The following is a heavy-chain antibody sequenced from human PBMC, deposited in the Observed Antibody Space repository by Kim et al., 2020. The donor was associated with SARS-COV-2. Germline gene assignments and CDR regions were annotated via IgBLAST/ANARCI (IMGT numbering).Heavy chain of an antibody. CDR1: GFTFGSYW. D-gene: IGHD3-16*01. V-gene: IGHV3-7*01. J-gene: IGHJ3*02. Sequence: GGSLRLSCAASGFTFGSYWMRWVRQAPGKGLEWVASIKQDASVISYVDSVRGRFTISRDNAKNSLSLQMDSLRAEDTALYFCARPYRGGSFDIWGQGTMVTVPS. CDR3: ARPYRGGSFDI. CDR2: IKQDASVI.